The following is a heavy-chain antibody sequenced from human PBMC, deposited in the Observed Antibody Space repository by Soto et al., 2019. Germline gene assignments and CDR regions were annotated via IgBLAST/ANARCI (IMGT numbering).Heavy chain of an antibody. V-gene: IGHV6-1*01. CDR1: GDSVSSNSAA. CDR3: ARDLVTGTTEFDYYYGMDV. CDR2: TYYRSKWYN. J-gene: IGHJ6*02. D-gene: IGHD1-7*01. Sequence: SQTLSLTCAISGDSVSSNSAAWNWIRQSPSRGLEWLGRTYYRSKWYNDYAVSVKSRITINPDTSKNQFSLQLNSVTPEDTAVYYCARDLVTGTTEFDYYYGMDVWGQGTTVTVSS.